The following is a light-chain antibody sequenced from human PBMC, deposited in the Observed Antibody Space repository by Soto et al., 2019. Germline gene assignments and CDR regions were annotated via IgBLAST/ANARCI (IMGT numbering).Light chain of an antibody. CDR2: GAS. V-gene: IGKV3-20*01. J-gene: IGKJ2*01. CDR3: LQSASPLYT. Sequence: VLTQSPGTLSLSPGERATLSCRASQSLSSSFLAWYQKKPGLAPRLLLYGASNRATGIPDRFSGSRSGTDFTLSSSRLEPEDFAVYFCLQSASPLYTFGPGTKLEIK. CDR1: QSLSSSF.